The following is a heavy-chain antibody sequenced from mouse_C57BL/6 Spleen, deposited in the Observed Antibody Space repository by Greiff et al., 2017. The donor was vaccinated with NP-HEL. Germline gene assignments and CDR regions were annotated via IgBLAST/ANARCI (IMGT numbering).Heavy chain of an antibody. J-gene: IGHJ1*03. CDR1: GYTFTSYW. V-gene: IGHV1-64*01. CDR2: IHPNSGST. D-gene: IGHD1-1*01. Sequence: VQLQQPGAELVKPGASVKLSCKASGYTFTSYWMHWVKQRPGQGLEWIGMIHPNSGSTNYNEKFKSKATLTVDKSSSTAYMQLSSLTSEDSAVYYCARGSTEGWYFDVWGTGTTVTVSS. CDR3: ARGSTEGWYFDV.